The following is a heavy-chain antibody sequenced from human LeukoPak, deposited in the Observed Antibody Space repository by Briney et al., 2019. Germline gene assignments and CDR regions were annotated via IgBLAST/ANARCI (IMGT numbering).Heavy chain of an antibody. CDR3: ARVAFVVVPAADYNFDY. CDR2: IYYSGST. CDR1: GGSISSYY. J-gene: IGHJ4*02. D-gene: IGHD2-2*01. Sequence: SETLSLTCTVSGGSISSYYWSWIRQPPGKGLEWIGYIYYSGSTYYNPSLKSRVTISVDTSKNQFSLKLSSVTAADTAVYYCARVAFVVVPAADYNFDYWGQGTLVTVSS. V-gene: IGHV4-59*08.